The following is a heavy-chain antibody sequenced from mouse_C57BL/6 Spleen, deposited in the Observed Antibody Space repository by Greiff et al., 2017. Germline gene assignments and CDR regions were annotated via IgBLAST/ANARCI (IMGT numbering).Heavy chain of an antibody. Sequence: QVHVKQSGAELVKPGASVKLSCKASGYTFTSYWMHWVKQRPGQGLAWIGMIHPNSGSTNYNEKFKSKATLTVDKSSSTAYMQLSSLTSEDSAVYYCARSGTTVVATGYFDYWGQGTTRTVSS. D-gene: IGHD1-1*01. CDR3: ARSGTTVVATGYFDY. V-gene: IGHV1-64*01. CDR2: IHPNSGST. CDR1: GYTFTSYW. J-gene: IGHJ2*01.